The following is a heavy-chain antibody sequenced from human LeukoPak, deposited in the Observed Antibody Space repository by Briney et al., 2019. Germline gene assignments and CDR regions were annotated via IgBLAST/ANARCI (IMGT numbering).Heavy chain of an antibody. V-gene: IGHV4-59*01. CDR2: IYYSGST. CDR3: ARESGLGNFDY. CDR1: GGYISSYD. Sequence: SETLSLTCSISGGYISSYDWSWIRQPPGKGLEWIGYIYYSGSTNYNPSLKSRVTISVDTSKNRFSLKLSSVTAADTAVYYCARESGLGNFDYWGQGTLVTVSS. J-gene: IGHJ4*02. D-gene: IGHD3/OR15-3a*01.